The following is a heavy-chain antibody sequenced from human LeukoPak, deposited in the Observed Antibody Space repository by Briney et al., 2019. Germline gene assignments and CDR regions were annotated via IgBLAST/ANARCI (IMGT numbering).Heavy chain of an antibody. D-gene: IGHD3-16*01. CDR3: ARAKGGGAVHDY. CDR1: GGPISSYY. V-gene: IGHV4-59*01. J-gene: IGHJ4*02. CDR2: IYYTGST. Sequence: KSSETLSLTCSVSGGPISSYYWSWVRQPPGKGLQWIGYIYYTGSTNYNPPLKSRVNISVDMSTNQFSLGLSSVTAADAAVYYCARAKGGGAVHDYWGQGTLVTVSS.